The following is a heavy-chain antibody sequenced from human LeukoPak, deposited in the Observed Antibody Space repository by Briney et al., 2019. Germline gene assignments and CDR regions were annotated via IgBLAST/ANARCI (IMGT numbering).Heavy chain of an antibody. CDR1: GGTFSSYA. D-gene: IGHD5-24*01. V-gene: IGHV1-69*04. J-gene: IGHJ4*02. Sequence: PVKVSCKASGGTFSSYAISWVRQAPGQGLEWMGRIIPILVIANYAQKFQGRVTITADKSTSTAYMELSSLRAEDTGVYCCARGELRGGYNCHGYWGQGTLVSVS. CDR3: ARGELRGGYNCHGY. CDR2: IIPILVIA.